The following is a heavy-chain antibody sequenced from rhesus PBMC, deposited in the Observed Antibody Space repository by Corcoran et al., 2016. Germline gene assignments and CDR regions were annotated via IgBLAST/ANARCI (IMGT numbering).Heavy chain of an antibody. Sequence: QLQLQESGPGLVKPSETLSVTCAVSGGSISSSYWSWIRQAPGKGLEWIGYIYGSGSSNNYNPSLKSGVTLSVDTSKNQLSLKLSSVTAADTAVYYCARTKTGYSGSFHFDYWGQGVLVTVSS. CDR3: ARTKTGYSGSFHFDY. J-gene: IGHJ4*01. V-gene: IGHV4-169*01. CDR2: IYGSGSSN. D-gene: IGHD6-25*01. CDR1: GGSISSSY.